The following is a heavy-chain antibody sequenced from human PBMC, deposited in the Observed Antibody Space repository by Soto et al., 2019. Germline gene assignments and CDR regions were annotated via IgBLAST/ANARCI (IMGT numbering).Heavy chain of an antibody. J-gene: IGHJ4*02. CDR2: INHSGSP. Sequence: SETLSLTCAVYGGSFSGYYWSWIRQPPGKGLEWIGEINHSGSPNYNPSLKSRVTISVDTSKNHFSLKQSSVTAADTAVYYCARGGSSSEGFDYWGQGTLVTVSS. CDR1: GGSFSGYY. D-gene: IGHD6-6*01. V-gene: IGHV4-34*01. CDR3: ARGGSSSEGFDY.